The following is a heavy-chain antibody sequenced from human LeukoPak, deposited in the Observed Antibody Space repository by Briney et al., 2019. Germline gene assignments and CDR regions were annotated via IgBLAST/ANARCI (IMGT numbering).Heavy chain of an antibody. D-gene: IGHD5-24*01. V-gene: IGHV3-9*01. CDR1: GFTFDDHA. CDR3: TKEIDRRDGYWLDY. Sequence: GGSLRLSCVVSGFTFDDHAMHWVRQAPGKGLEWVSGIRWNSDYIAYADSVKGRFIISRDNARNSLYLQMNSLRAEDTALYYCTKEIDRRDGYWLDYWGQGTLVTVSS. CDR2: IRWNSDYI. J-gene: IGHJ4*02.